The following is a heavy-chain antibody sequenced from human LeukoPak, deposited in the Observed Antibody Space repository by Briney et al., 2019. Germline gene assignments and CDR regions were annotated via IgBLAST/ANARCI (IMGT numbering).Heavy chain of an antibody. D-gene: IGHD3-10*01. Sequence: SETLSLTCTVSGDSISTYYWSWIRQPPGKGLEWIGYIYYSGSTNYNLSLKSRVTISVDTSKNQFSLKLSSVTAADTAVYYCATITMLRGVTIDYWGQGTLVTVSA. CDR2: IYYSGST. J-gene: IGHJ4*02. CDR3: ATITMLRGVTIDY. CDR1: GDSISTYY. V-gene: IGHV4-59*08.